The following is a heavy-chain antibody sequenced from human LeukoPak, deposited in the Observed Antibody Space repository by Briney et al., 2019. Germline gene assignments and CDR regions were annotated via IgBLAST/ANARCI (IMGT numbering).Heavy chain of an antibody. D-gene: IGHD1-26*01. Sequence: MSSETLSLTCTVSGDSISSTRYYWGWIRQSPGKGLEWIGNIYYIGNTFYNPSLKSRVTLSLDTSKNQFSLKLSSVTAADTAVYYCARAEGELAPSEWDYWGQGTLVTVSS. CDR1: GDSISSTRYY. CDR2: IYYIGNT. CDR3: ARAEGELAPSEWDY. J-gene: IGHJ4*02. V-gene: IGHV4-39*07.